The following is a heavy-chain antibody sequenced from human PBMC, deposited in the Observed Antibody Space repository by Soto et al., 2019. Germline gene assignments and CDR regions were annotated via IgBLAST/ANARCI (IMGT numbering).Heavy chain of an antibody. J-gene: IGHJ4*02. D-gene: IGHD5-18*01. CDR2: IKKDGSEK. Sequence: PGGSLRLSCAASGISTSSYWIGWVRQAPGRGLEWVASIKKDGSEKYYMDSLKGRFTISRDNALNSLYLQMNSLRAEDTAVYFCVTGYHSDYWGQGTLVTVSS. CDR3: VTGYHSDY. CDR1: GISTSSYW. V-gene: IGHV3-7*03.